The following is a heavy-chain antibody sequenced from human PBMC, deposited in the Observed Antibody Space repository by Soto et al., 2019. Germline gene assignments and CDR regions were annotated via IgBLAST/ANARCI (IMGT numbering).Heavy chain of an antibody. V-gene: IGHV4-59*08. J-gene: IGHJ6*02. D-gene: IGHD2-15*01. CDR3: ARQMFIGGMDV. Sequence: QVQLQESGPGLVKPSETLSLTCTVSGASISSYYWSWIRQPPGKGLEWIGYIYYSGSTNYNPSLKSRVTISADTSKNQFSRRLSSVTAADTAMYHCARQMFIGGMDVWGQGTTVTVSS. CDR2: IYYSGST. CDR1: GASISSYY.